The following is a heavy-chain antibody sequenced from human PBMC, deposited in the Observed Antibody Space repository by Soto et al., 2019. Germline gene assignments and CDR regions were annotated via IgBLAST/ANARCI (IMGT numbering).Heavy chain of an antibody. CDR1: GFTFSSYA. J-gene: IGHJ3*02. Sequence: PVGSLRLSCAASGFTFSSYAMHWVRQAPGKGLEWVAVISYDGSNKYYADSVKGRFTISRDNSKNTLYLQMNSLRAEDTAVYYCAGGVTTDAFDIWGQGTMVTVSS. V-gene: IGHV3-30-3*01. CDR3: AGGVTTDAFDI. D-gene: IGHD4-17*01. CDR2: ISYDGSNK.